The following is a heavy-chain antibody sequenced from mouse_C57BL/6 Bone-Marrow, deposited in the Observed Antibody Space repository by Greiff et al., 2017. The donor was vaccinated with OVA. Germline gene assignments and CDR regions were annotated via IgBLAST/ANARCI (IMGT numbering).Heavy chain of an antibody. V-gene: IGHV5-9-1*02. Sequence: EVNVVESGEGLVKPGGSLKLSCAASGFTFSSYAMSWVRQTPEKRLEWVAYISSGGDYIYYADTVKGRFTISRDNARNTLYLQMSSLKSEDTAMYYCTRAYYGNYYAMDYWGQGTSVTVSS. J-gene: IGHJ4*01. CDR2: ISSGGDYI. CDR1: GFTFSSYA. CDR3: TRAYYGNYYAMDY. D-gene: IGHD2-10*01.